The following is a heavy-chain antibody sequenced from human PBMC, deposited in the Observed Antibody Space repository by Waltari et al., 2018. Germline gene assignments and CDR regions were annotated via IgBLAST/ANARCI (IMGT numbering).Heavy chain of an antibody. D-gene: IGHD2-15*01. CDR2: VHGSGRT. Sequence: QLQLQASGPGLVKPSGTLSLNCAVSGDSVSSAFLWNWVRQSPQKGLEWIGQVHGSGRTNYNPSFASRVTVSLDTSKNLFSLKMTSATAADTAVYYCARDRGRGLYLDTWGPGTLVTVSP. V-gene: IGHV4-4*02. CDR3: ARDRGRGLYLDT. J-gene: IGHJ5*02. CDR1: GDSVSSAFL.